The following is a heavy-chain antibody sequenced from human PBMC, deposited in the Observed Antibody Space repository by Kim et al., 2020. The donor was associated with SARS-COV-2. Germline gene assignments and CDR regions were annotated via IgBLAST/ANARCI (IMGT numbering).Heavy chain of an antibody. D-gene: IGHD3-10*01. J-gene: IGHJ4*02. CDR3: ARVFISMVPSGCDY. CDR1: GYSISSGYY. CDR2: IYHSGST. V-gene: IGHV4-38-2*02. Sequence: SETLSLTCTVSGYSISSGYYWGWIRQPPGKGLEWIGSIYHSGSTYYNPSLKSRVTISVDTSKNQFSLKLSSVTAADTAVYYCARVFISMVPSGCDYWGQGTLVTVSS.